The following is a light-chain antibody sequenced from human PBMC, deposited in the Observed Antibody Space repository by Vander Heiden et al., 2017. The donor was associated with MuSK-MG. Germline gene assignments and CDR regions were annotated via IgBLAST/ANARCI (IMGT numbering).Light chain of an antibody. CDR2: DAS. CDR3: QQRILWPPVEM. CDR1: QNINNY. J-gene: IGKJ1*01. V-gene: IGKV3-11*01. Sequence: EIVLTQSPVTLSLSPGERATLSCRASQNINNYLAWYQQKPGQAPRLLIFDASNRATGIPARFSGSGSGTDFILTISSLEPEDFAVYFCQQRILWPPVEMFGQGTKVEIK.